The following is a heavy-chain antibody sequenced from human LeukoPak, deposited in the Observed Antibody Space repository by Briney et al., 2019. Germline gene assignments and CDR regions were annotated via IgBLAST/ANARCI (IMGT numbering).Heavy chain of an antibody. J-gene: IGHJ6*02. V-gene: IGHV3-11*01. Sequence: GGSLRLSCAAPGFTFSDYYMSWIRQAPGKGLEWVSYISSSGSTIYYADSVKGRFTISRDNAKNSLYLQMNSLRAEDTAVYYCARDQWGSGWYGGDLGYYYGMDVWGQGTTVTVSS. D-gene: IGHD6-19*01. CDR1: GFTFSDYY. CDR3: ARDQWGSGWYGGDLGYYYGMDV. CDR2: ISSSGSTI.